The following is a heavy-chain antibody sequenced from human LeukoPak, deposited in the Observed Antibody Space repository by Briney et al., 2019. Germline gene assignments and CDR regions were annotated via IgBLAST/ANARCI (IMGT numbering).Heavy chain of an antibody. D-gene: IGHD3-22*01. CDR1: GGTFSRYA. V-gene: IGHV1-69*13. J-gene: IGHJ3*02. Sequence: ASVKVSCKASGGTFSRYAISWVRQAPGQGLEWMGGIIPIFGTANYAQKFQGRVTITADESTSTAYMELSSLRSEDSVVNYCARLGGDTYYYDSSGLGAFDIWGQGTMVTVSS. CDR2: IIPIFGTA. CDR3: ARLGGDTYYYDSSGLGAFDI.